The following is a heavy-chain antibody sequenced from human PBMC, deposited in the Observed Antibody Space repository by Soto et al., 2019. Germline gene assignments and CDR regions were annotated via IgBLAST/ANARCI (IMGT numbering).Heavy chain of an antibody. V-gene: IGHV1-2*04. CDR1: GYTFTGYY. J-gene: IGHJ5*02. Sequence: QVQLVQSGAEVKKPAASVKVACKASGYTFTGYYMHWVRQAPGQGVEWMGWIYPNMGGTNYAQKFQGWVTMTRDTSIITAYMELSRLRSDDTAVYYCARGGDLYCSGGSCYSWFDPWGQGTLVTVSS. CDR3: ARGGDLYCSGGSCYSWFDP. CDR2: IYPNMGGT. D-gene: IGHD2-15*01.